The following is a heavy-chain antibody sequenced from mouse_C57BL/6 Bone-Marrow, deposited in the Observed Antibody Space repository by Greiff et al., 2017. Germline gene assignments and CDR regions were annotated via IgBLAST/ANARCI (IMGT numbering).Heavy chain of an antibody. V-gene: IGHV5-12*01. CDR1: GFTFSDYY. CDR2: ISNGGGST. CDR3: ASQSTVHFAD. Sequence: EVHLVESGGGLVQPGGSLKLSCAASGFTFSDYYMYWVRQTPEKRLEWVAYISNGGGSTYYPDTVKGRFTISRDNAKNTLYLQMCRLKSEDTAMYYCASQSTVHFADWGPGTLVTVSA. D-gene: IGHD1-1*01. J-gene: IGHJ3*01.